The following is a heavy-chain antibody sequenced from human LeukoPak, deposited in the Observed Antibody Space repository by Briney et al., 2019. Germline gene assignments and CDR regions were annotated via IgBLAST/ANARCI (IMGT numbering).Heavy chain of an antibody. Sequence: SVKVSCKASGGTFSSYAISWVRQAPGQGLEWMGGIIPIFVTPNYAQKFQGRVTITADESTSTAYMELSSLRSEDTAVYYCARDSGYCSGGSCYRIFDYWGQGTLVTVSS. V-gene: IGHV1-69*13. CDR1: GGTFSSYA. J-gene: IGHJ4*02. CDR2: IIPIFVTP. CDR3: ARDSGYCSGGSCYRIFDY. D-gene: IGHD2-15*01.